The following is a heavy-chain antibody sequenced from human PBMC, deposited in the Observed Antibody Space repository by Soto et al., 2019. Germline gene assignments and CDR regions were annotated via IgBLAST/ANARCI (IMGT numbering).Heavy chain of an antibody. J-gene: IGHJ6*02. V-gene: IGHV4-59*01. CDR3: ARDRYGSGSQYYGMDV. CDR2: IYYSGST. Sequence: SETLSLTCTVSGGSISSYYWSWIRQPPGKGLEWIGYIYYSGSTNYNPSLKSRVTISVDTSKNQFSLKLSSVTAADTAVYYCARDRYGSGSQYYGMDVWGQGTTVTVSS. D-gene: IGHD3-10*01. CDR1: GGSISSYY.